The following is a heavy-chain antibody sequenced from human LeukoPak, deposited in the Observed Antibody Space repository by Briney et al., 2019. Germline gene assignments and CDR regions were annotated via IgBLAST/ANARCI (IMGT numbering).Heavy chain of an antibody. CDR1: GFTLDDYA. Sequence: PGGSLRLSCAAPGFTLDDYAMHSVRQAPGKGLEWVSLISWDGVSTYYADSVKGRFTISRDNSKNSLYLQLNSLRTEDTAFYYCAKDGVSGATRPIDFWAQGTLVTVSS. J-gene: IGHJ4*02. CDR3: AKDGVSGATRPIDF. CDR2: ISWDGVST. D-gene: IGHD1-26*01. V-gene: IGHV3-43*01.